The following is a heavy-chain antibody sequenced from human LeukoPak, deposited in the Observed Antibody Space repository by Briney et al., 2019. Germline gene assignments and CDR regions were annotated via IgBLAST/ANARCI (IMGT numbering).Heavy chain of an antibody. Sequence: GRSLRLSCAASGFTFSSYGMHWVRQAPGKGLEWVAVISYDGSNKYYADSVKGRFTISRDNSKNTLYLQMNSLRAEDTAVYYCAKDRSHTPFDYWGQGTLVTVSS. CDR3: AKDRSHTPFDY. CDR2: ISYDGSNK. V-gene: IGHV3-30*18. J-gene: IGHJ4*02. D-gene: IGHD2-15*01. CDR1: GFTFSSYG.